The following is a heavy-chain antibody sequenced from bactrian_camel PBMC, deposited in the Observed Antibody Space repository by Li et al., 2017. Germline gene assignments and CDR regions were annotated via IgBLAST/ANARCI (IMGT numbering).Heavy chain of an antibody. Sequence: VQLVESGGGLVQPGGSLRLSCAASEFSVSRNWMSWFRQGAGKEREKVATLDSHEETSYAASVKGRFTISKDAANNTLYLHMNNLKPEDTDMYYCAVNWGQCVHTPYGMDFWGKGTQVTVS. D-gene: IGHD2*01. V-gene: IGHV3S26*01. CDR1: EFSVSRNW. J-gene: IGHJ7*01. CDR2: LDSHEET.